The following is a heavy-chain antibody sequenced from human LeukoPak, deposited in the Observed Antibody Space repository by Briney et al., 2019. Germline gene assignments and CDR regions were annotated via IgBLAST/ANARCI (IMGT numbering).Heavy chain of an antibody. CDR1: GDSISSSSSY. CDR3: ASFLGYCSGGSCYDWFDP. V-gene: IGHV4-39*07. D-gene: IGHD2-15*01. CDR2: IYYSGST. J-gene: IGHJ5*02. Sequence: PSETLSLTCTVSGDSISSSSSYWGWIRQPPGKGLEWIGRIYYSGSTYYNTSLKSRVTISVDTSKNQFSLKLSSVTAADTAVYYCASFLGYCSGGSCYDWFDPWGQGTLVTVSS.